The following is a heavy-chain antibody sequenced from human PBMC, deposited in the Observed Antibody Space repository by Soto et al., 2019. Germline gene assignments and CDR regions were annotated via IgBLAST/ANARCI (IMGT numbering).Heavy chain of an antibody. Sequence: SETLSLTCTVSGGSVSSGSYYWSWIRQPPGKGLEWIGYIYYSGSTNYNPSLKSRVTISVDTSQNQFSLKLSSVTAADTAVYYCARDRRESYSGYASYYYYGRDVWGQGTTVTGSS. D-gene: IGHD5-12*01. CDR1: GGSVSSGSYY. CDR3: ARDRRESYSGYASYYYYGRDV. J-gene: IGHJ6*02. V-gene: IGHV4-61*01. CDR2: IYYSGST.